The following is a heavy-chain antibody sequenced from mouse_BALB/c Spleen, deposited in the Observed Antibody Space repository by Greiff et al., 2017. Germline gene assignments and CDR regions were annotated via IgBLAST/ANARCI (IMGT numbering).Heavy chain of an antibody. CDR1: GYTFTSYT. Sequence: QVQLKESGAELARPGASVKMSCKASGYTFTSYTMNWVKQRPGQGLEWIGYINPSSGYTNYNQKFKDKATLTADKSSSTAYMQLSSLTSEDSAVYYCARDYYAMDYWGQGTSVTVSS. J-gene: IGHJ4*01. V-gene: IGHV1-4*01. CDR2: INPSSGYT. CDR3: ARDYYAMDY.